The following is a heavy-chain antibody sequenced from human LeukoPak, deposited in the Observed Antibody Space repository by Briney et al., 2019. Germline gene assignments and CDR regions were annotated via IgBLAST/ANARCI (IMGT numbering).Heavy chain of an antibody. Sequence: GGSLRLSCAASGFTFSSYSMNWVRQAPGKGLEWVSYISSSSSTIYYADSVKGRFTISRDNSKNTLYLQMNSLRAEDTAEYYCAKDPGGSGRYLYWYFDLWGRGTLATVSS. D-gene: IGHD6-19*01. V-gene: IGHV3-48*01. J-gene: IGHJ2*01. CDR2: ISSSSSTI. CDR3: AKDPGGSGRYLYWYFDL. CDR1: GFTFSSYS.